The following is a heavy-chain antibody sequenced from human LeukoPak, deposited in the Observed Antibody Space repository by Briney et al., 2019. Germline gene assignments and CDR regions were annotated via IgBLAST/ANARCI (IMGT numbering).Heavy chain of an antibody. Sequence: GESLKISCKGSGYRFTSYWIAWVRQLPGKGLEWMGIIYPGDSDSRYSPSFQGQVTMSVDKSINTAYLQWSSLKASDTATYYCAIESSGWYHWGQGTLVTVSS. CDR3: AIESSGWYH. D-gene: IGHD6-19*01. J-gene: IGHJ5*02. CDR1: GYRFTSYW. CDR2: IYPGDSDS. V-gene: IGHV5-51*01.